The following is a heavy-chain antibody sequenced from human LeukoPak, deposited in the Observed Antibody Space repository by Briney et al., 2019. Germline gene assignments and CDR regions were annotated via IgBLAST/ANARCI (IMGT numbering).Heavy chain of an antibody. J-gene: IGHJ4*02. V-gene: IGHV3-7*01. CDR1: GFTFTDAW. D-gene: IGHD1-26*01. Sequence: GGSLRLSCAASGFTFTDAWMNWVRQAPGKGLEWVANIKQDGSEKYYVDSVKGRFTISRDNAKNSLYLQMNSLRAEDTAVYYCARTPGRSYPFDYWGQGTLVTVSS. CDR2: IKQDGSEK. CDR3: ARTPGRSYPFDY.